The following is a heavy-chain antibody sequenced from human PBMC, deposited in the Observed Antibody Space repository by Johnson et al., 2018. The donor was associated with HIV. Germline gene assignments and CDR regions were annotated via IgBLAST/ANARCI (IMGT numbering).Heavy chain of an antibody. J-gene: IGHJ3*02. CDR1: GFTFDDYA. CDR3: AYPREGSSWSNDAFDI. V-gene: IGHV3-9*01. CDR2: ISWNSGSI. Sequence: VQLVESGGGLVQPGRSLRLSCAASGFTFDDYAMHWVRQAPGKGLEWVSGISWNSGSIGYADSVKGRFTISRDNAKNSLYLQMNSLRAEDTAVYYCAYPREGSSWSNDAFDIWGQGTMVTVSS. D-gene: IGHD6-13*01.